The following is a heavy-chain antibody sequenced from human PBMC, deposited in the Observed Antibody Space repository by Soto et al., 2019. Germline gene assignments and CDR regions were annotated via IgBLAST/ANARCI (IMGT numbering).Heavy chain of an antibody. Sequence: QVQLVQSGAEVKKPGASVKVSCKASGYSLTGYYMHWVRRAPGQGLEWMGITNPRDGSTNYAQKFQGTVTMTSDKSTSTVYMEMSSLRSDDTAMYYCARSYVTSRPIDFWGQGTLVTVSS. CDR2: TNPRDGST. D-gene: IGHD3-10*02. CDR1: GYSLTGYY. J-gene: IGHJ4*02. V-gene: IGHV1-46*01. CDR3: ARSYVTSRPIDF.